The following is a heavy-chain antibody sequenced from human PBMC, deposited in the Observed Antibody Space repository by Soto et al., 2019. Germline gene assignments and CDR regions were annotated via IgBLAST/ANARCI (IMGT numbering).Heavy chain of an antibody. V-gene: IGHV3-23*01. D-gene: IGHD1-1*01. CDR1: GFTFSRYA. Sequence: EVQLLESGGGLVQPGGTLRLSCTASGFTFSRYAMSWVRQAPGKGLERVSAISGSGADSYDSDSVKGRFIISRDNSKNTLSLQMNSLRAEDTAVYYCATWHEREHAFDVWGQGTTVTISS. J-gene: IGHJ3*01. CDR2: ISGSGADS. CDR3: ATWHEREHAFDV.